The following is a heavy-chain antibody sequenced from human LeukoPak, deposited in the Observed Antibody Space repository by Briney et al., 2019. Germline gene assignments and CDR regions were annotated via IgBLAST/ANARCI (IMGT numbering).Heavy chain of an antibody. CDR3: AKVVGSSWYMGYYYYYGMDV. D-gene: IGHD6-13*01. Sequence: QPGGSLRLSCAASGFTFSNYSMNWVRQAPGKGLEWVSYISSTSSTIYYADSVKGRFTVSRDNSKNTLYLQMNSLRAEDTAVYYCAKVVGSSWYMGYYYYYGMDVWGQGTTVTVSS. CDR1: GFTFSNYS. J-gene: IGHJ6*02. V-gene: IGHV3-48*01. CDR2: ISSTSSTI.